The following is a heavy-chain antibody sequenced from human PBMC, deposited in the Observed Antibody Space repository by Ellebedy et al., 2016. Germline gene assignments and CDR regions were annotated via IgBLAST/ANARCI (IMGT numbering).Heavy chain of an antibody. D-gene: IGHD5-24*01. V-gene: IGHV3-73*01. CDR1: GFTFSASA. Sequence: GESLKISCAASGFTFSASAMHWVRQASGKGLEWVGRVRSKANSYATAYTASVKGRFTISRDDSKNTAYLQMNSLKTEDTAGYYCTSAPGDGYNLYFFDYWGQGTLVTVSS. CDR2: VRSKANSYAT. CDR3: TSAPGDGYNLYFFDY. J-gene: IGHJ4*02.